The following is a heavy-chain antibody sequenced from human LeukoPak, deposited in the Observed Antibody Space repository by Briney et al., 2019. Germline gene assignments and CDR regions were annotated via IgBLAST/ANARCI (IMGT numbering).Heavy chain of an antibody. J-gene: IGHJ6*03. V-gene: IGHV1-69*06. CDR3: ARDQRMYDYYYYYMVV. CDR1: VGTLSNYA. Sequence: SVTVSFKASVGTLSNYAISWVRQAPGKGLEWMGGIIPIFSTANYAQKVQGRVTITAHKSTSTAYMELSSLRSEDTAVYYCARDQRMYDYYYYYMVVWGKGTTVTVSS. CDR2: IIPIFSTA. D-gene: IGHD2-8*01.